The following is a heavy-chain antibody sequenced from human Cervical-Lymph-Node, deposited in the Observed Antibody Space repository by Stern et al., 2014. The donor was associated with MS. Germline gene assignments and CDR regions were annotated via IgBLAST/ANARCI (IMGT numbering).Heavy chain of an antibody. CDR1: GYTFSSYD. J-gene: IGHJ6*02. D-gene: IGHD5-18*01. CDR3: VRGGFSYGYGLDA. Sequence: VQLVQSGAEVRKPGASVKVSCQASGYTFSSYDIFWVRQATGQGLEWMGWMNPNNATTGHAQKFQGRVTMTSNISISTAYMELSSLRSDDTAVYYCVRGGFSYGYGLDAWGQGTAVIVSS. V-gene: IGHV1-8*02. CDR2: MNPNNATT.